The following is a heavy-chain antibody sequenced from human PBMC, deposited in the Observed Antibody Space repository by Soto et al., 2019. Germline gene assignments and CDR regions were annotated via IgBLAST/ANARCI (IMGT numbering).Heavy chain of an antibody. CDR1: GGSISSYY. J-gene: IGHJ5*02. Sequence: SETLSLTCTVSGGSISSYYWSWIRQPPGKGLEWIGYIYYSGSTNYNPSLKSRVTISVDTSKNQFSLKLSSVTAADTAVYYCARQSITVSTIFGVVIKQENWFDPWGQGTLVTVSS. CDR3: ARQSITVSTIFGVVIKQENWFDP. CDR2: IYYSGST. V-gene: IGHV4-59*08. D-gene: IGHD3-3*01.